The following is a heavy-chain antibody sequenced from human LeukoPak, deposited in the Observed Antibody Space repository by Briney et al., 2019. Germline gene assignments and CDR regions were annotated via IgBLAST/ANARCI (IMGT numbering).Heavy chain of an antibody. V-gene: IGHV1-46*01. CDR2: INPSGGST. CDR1: GYTFTSYY. CDR3: ARNRFYDFWSGSDAFDI. J-gene: IGHJ3*02. D-gene: IGHD3-3*01. Sequence: ASVTVSFTASGYTFTSYYMHWVRQAPGQGLERMGIINPSGGSTSYAQKFQGRVTMTRDMSTSTVYMELSSLRSEDTAVYYCARNRFYDFWSGSDAFDIWGQGTMVTVSS.